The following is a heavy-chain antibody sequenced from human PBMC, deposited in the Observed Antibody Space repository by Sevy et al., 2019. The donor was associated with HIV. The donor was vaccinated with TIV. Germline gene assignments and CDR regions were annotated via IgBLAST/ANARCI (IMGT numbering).Heavy chain of an antibody. V-gene: IGHV1-18*04. CDR3: ARGFAVADYYFDY. CDR2: ISAYNGDT. CDR1: GYTFTSYG. J-gene: IGHJ4*02. Sequence: ASVKVSCKASGYTFTSYGVSWVRQAPGQGLEYMGWISAYNGDTNYAQKVQGRVTMTTDTSTSTAYMELRSLTTDDTAVYYCARGFAVADYYFDYLGQGTLVTVSS. D-gene: IGHD6-19*01.